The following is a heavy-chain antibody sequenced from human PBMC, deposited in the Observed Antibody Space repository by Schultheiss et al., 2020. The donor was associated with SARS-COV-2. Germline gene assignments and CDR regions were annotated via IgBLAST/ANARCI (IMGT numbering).Heavy chain of an antibody. CDR2: ISSSSSYI. CDR1: GFTFSSYS. V-gene: IGHV3-21*01. Sequence: GGSLRLSCAASGFTFSSYSMNWVRQAPGKGLEWVSSISSSSSYIYYADSVKGRFTISRDNAKNSLYLQMNSLRAEDTAVYYCARVFIDYGDFDAFDIWGQGTMVTVSS. J-gene: IGHJ3*02. D-gene: IGHD4-17*01. CDR3: ARVFIDYGDFDAFDI.